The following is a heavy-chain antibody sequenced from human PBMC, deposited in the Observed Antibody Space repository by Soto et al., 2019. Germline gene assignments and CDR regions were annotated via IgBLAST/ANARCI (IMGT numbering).Heavy chain of an antibody. J-gene: IGHJ5*01. Sequence: EVHILESGGDLVQPGGSLRLSCAASGFTFSSTDMSWVRQGPGKGLEWVSTIDGSGTFTYYADSVKGRFTISRDNSKNTVHLQMMGLGADDTAVYYCVKNSGGFHSWGQGTLVTVSS. D-gene: IGHD3-10*01. CDR2: IDGSGTFT. V-gene: IGHV3-23*01. CDR1: GFTFSSTD. CDR3: VKNSGGFHS.